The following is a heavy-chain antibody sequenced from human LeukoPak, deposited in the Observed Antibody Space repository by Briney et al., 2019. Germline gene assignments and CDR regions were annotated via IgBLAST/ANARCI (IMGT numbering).Heavy chain of an antibody. CDR3: ARGSVDSSRGNPFDY. CDR2: IIPIFGTA. J-gene: IGHJ4*02. D-gene: IGHD6-13*01. Sequence: SVKVSCKASGGTFSSYAISWVRQAPGQGLEWMGGIIPIFGTADYAQKFQGRVTITADESTSTAYMELSSLRSEDTAVYYCARGSVDSSRGNPFDYWGQGTLVTVSS. CDR1: GGTFSSYA. V-gene: IGHV1-69*13.